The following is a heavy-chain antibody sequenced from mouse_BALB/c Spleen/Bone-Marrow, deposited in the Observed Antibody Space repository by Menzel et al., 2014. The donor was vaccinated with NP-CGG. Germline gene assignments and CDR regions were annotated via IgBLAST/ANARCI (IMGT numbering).Heavy chain of an antibody. Sequence: EVQLQQSGAEFVKPGASVKLSCTASGFNIKDTYVHWVKQRPEQGLEWIGRIDPANGDTRYDPKFQGKATITADTSSNTAYLQLSSLTSEDTAVYYCASYYYGSSGFAYWGQGTLVTVSA. CDR3: ASYYYGSSGFAY. CDR2: IDPANGDT. V-gene: IGHV14-3*02. CDR1: GFNIKDTY. D-gene: IGHD1-1*01. J-gene: IGHJ3*01.